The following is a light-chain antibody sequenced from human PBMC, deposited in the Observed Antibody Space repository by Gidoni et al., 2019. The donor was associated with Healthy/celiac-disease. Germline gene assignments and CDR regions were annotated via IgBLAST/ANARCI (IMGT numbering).Light chain of an antibody. CDR2: GAS. V-gene: IGKV3-15*01. CDR1: QSVSSN. CDR3: QQYNNWPSPIT. Sequence: EIVMTQSPATPSVSPGERATLSCRASQSVSSNLAWYQQKPGQAPRLLIYGASTRATGIPARFSGSGSGTEFTLTISSLQSEDFAVYYCQQYNNWPSPITFGQGTRLEIK. J-gene: IGKJ5*01.